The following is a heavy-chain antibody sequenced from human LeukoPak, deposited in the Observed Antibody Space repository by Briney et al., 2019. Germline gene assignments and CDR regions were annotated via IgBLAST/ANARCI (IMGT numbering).Heavy chain of an antibody. CDR1: GDSLNTYY. J-gene: IGHJ5*02. D-gene: IGHD2-21*02. CDR3: AGDVRGVVTSNWFDP. V-gene: IGHV4-59*01. Sequence: SETLSLTCTVSGDSLNTYYWTWIRQTPGKELEWIGFVASSGTSNYNPSLKSRVSISIDTSKNQFSLALTSVTPADTAVYYCAGDVRGVVTSNWFDPWGQGTLVSVSS. CDR2: VASSGTS.